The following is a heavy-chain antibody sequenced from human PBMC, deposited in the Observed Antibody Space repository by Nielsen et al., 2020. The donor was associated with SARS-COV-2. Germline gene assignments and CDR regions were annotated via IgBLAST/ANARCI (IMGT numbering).Heavy chain of an antibody. CDR3: ARGLGGYRRIAARLDY. D-gene: IGHD6-6*01. J-gene: IGHJ4*02. V-gene: IGHV4-34*01. CDR1: GGSFSGYY. CDR2: INHSGST. Sequence: SETLSLTCAVYGGSFSGYYWSWIRQPPGKGLEWIGEINHSGSTNYNPSLKSRVTISVDTSKNQFSLKLSSVTAADTAVYYCARGLGGYRRIAARLDYWGQGTLVTVSS.